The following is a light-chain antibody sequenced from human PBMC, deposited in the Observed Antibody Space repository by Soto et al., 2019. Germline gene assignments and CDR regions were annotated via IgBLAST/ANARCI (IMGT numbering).Light chain of an antibody. Sequence: QSALTQPASVSGSPGQSITISCTGTSSDIGAYDYVSWYQQYPGKVPRLMIYEVNERPSGVANRFSGSKSGNTASLTISGLPAEDEAYYYCCSFTTSPSCVFGTGTKVTVL. V-gene: IGLV2-14*01. CDR3: CSFTTSPSCV. CDR1: SSDIGAYDY. J-gene: IGLJ1*01. CDR2: EVN.